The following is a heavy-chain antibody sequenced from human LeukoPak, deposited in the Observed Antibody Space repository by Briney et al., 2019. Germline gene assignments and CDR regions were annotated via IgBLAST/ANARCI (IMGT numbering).Heavy chain of an antibody. Sequence: SETLSLTCTVSGGSISSYYWSWIRQPPGKGLEWIGYIYYSGSTNYNPSLKSRVTISVDTSKNQFSLKLSSVTAADTAVYYCAGYASSGRRDAFDIWGQGTMVTVSS. CDR1: GGSISSYY. CDR2: IYYSGST. CDR3: AGYASSGRRDAFDI. D-gene: IGHD3-22*01. J-gene: IGHJ3*02. V-gene: IGHV4-59*01.